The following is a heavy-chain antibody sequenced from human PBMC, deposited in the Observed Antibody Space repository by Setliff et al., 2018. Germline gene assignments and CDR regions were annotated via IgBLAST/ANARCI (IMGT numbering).Heavy chain of an antibody. CDR1: GGSFSGYY. D-gene: IGHD3-22*01. CDR2: INHSGST. V-gene: IGHV4-34*01. Sequence: PSETLSLTCAVYGGSFSGYYWSWIRQPPGKGLEWIGEINHSGSTNYNPSLKSRATISVDTSKNQFSLKLSSVTAADTAVYYCATGDVYDSSAFFSDWFDPWGQGTLVTVSS. CDR3: ATGDVYDSSAFFSDWFDP. J-gene: IGHJ5*02.